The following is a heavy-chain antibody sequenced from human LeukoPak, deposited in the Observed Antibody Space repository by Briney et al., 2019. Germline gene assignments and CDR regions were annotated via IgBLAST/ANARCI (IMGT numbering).Heavy chain of an antibody. CDR1: GGSISSYY. D-gene: IGHD5-18*01. Sequence: PSETLSLTCTVSGGSISSYYWSWIRQPAGKGLEWIGRIYTSGSTNYNPSLKSRVTISVDTSKNQFSLKLSSVTAADTAVYYCARRGYSYDYYYYYYMDVWGKGTTVTVSS. J-gene: IGHJ6*03. CDR2: IYTSGST. V-gene: IGHV4-4*07. CDR3: ARRGYSYDYYYYYYMDV.